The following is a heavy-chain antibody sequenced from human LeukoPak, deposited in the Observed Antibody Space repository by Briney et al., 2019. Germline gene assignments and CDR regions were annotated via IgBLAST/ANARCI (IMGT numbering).Heavy chain of an antibody. Sequence: SETLSLTCAVYGGSFSGYYWSWIRQPPGKGLEWIGEINHSGSTNYNPSLKSRVTISVDTSKNQFSLELSSATAADTAVYYCARDSSENPSAYWGQGTLVTVSS. CDR1: GGSFSGYY. CDR3: ARDSSENPSAY. CDR2: INHSGST. D-gene: IGHD3-22*01. J-gene: IGHJ4*02. V-gene: IGHV4-34*01.